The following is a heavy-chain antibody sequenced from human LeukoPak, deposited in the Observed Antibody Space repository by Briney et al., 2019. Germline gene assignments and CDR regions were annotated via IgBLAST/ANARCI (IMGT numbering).Heavy chain of an antibody. D-gene: IGHD3-22*01. J-gene: IGHJ4*02. Sequence: SETLSLTCAVYGGSFSGYYWSWIRQPPGKGLEWIGEINHSGSTNYNPSLKSRVTISVDTSKNQFSLKLSSVTAADTAVYYCARVLYDSSGYARDYFDYWGQGTLVIVSS. CDR1: GGSFSGYY. CDR2: INHSGST. V-gene: IGHV4-34*01. CDR3: ARVLYDSSGYARDYFDY.